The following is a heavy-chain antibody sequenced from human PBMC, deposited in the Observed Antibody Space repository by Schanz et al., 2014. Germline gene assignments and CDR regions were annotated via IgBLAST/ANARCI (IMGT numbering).Heavy chain of an antibody. CDR3: TKGRFGELSAFDI. J-gene: IGHJ3*02. Sequence: EVQLLESGGGLVQPWGSLRLSCAASGFTFSSYAMSWVRQAPGKGLEWVSAISGSGGSTYYADSVKGRFTISRDNSKNPLYLQMNSLRAEDTAVYYGTKGRFGELSAFDIWGQGTMVTVSS. CDR2: ISGSGGST. CDR1: GFTFSSYA. V-gene: IGHV3-23*01. D-gene: IGHD3-10*01.